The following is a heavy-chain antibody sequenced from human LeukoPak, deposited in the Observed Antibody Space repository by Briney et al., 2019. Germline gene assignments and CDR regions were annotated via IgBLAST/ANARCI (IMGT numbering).Heavy chain of an antibody. CDR2: IRSKSNGGTT. V-gene: IGHV3-49*03. D-gene: IGHD2-15*01. J-gene: IGHJ5*02. CDR3: TRGYCSGGSCPTAFDP. Sequence: GGSLRLSCTTSGFTFADYAMSWFRQAPGKGLEWVGFIRSKSNGGTTHYAASVEGRFTISRDDSNSIAYLQMNSLKTEDTAAYYCTRGYCSGGSCPTAFDPWGQGTLVTVSS. CDR1: GFTFADYA.